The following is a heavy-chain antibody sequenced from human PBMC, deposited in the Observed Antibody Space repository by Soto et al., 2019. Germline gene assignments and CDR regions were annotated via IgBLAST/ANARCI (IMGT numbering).Heavy chain of an antibody. V-gene: IGHV3-9*01. J-gene: IGHJ3*02. CDR1: GFTFDDYA. CDR2: ISWNSDSI. Sequence: EVQLVESGGGLVQPGRSLRLSCAASGFTFDDYAMHWVRQAPGKGLEWVSGISWNSDSIGYADSVRGRFTISRDNAKNSLYLQMNSLRAEDTALYYCAKDIAAPDRRGEKAFDIWGQWTMVTVSS. CDR3: AKDIAAPDRRGEKAFDI. D-gene: IGHD3-10*01.